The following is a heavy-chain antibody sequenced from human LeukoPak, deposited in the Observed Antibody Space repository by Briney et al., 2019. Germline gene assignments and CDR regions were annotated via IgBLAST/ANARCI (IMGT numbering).Heavy chain of an antibody. CDR3: ARGEWEEAFDI. V-gene: IGHV3-21*01. CDR1: GFTFSSYS. J-gene: IGHJ3*02. Sequence: GGSLRLSCAASGFTFSSYSMNWVRQAPGKGLEWVSSISSSSSYIYYADSVKGRFTISRDNAKNSLYLQMNSLRAEDTAVYYCARGEWEEAFDIWGQGTMVTVSS. CDR2: ISSSSSYI. D-gene: IGHD1-26*01.